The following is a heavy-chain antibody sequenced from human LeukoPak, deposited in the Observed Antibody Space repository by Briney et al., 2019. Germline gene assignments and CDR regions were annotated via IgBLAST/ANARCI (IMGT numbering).Heavy chain of an antibody. V-gene: IGHV3-7*01. CDR2: IKEDGSEK. D-gene: IGHD6-19*01. CDR1: GFTFSNYW. J-gene: IGHJ5*02. Sequence: GGSLRLSCAASGFTFSNYWMSWIRQAPGKGLEWVANIKEDGSEKYYVDSVKGRFTISRDNAKNSLYLQMNSLRAEDTAIYYCARAGYSSGHRWGQGTLVTVSS. CDR3: ARAGYSSGHR.